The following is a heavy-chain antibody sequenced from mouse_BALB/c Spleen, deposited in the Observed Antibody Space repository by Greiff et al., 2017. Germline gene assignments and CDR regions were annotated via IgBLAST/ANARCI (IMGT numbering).Heavy chain of an antibody. Sequence: VQLQESGPGLVAPSQSLSITCTVSGFSLTSYGVHWVRQPPGKGLEWLGVIWAGGSTNYNSALMSRLSISKDNSKSQVFLKMNSLQTDDTAMYYCARDGDVNTEAMDYWGQGTSVTVSS. CDR3: ARDGDVNTEAMDY. CDR1: GFSLTSYG. CDR2: IWAGGST. D-gene: IGHD1-1*01. J-gene: IGHJ4*01. V-gene: IGHV2-9*02.